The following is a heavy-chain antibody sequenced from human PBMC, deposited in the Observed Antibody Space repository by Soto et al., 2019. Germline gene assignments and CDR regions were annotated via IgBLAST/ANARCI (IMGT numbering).Heavy chain of an antibody. V-gene: IGHV4-39*01. CDR1: GGSISSSSYY. D-gene: IGHD3-10*01. Sequence: QLQLQESGPGLVKPSETLSLTCTVSGGSISSSSYYWGWIRQPPGKGLEWIGSIYYSGSTYYNPSLKSRVTISVDTSKNQFSLNLSSVTAADTAVYYCARLRGTTMVRGVSWYFDYWGQGTLVTVSS. CDR2: IYYSGST. J-gene: IGHJ4*02. CDR3: ARLRGTTMVRGVSWYFDY.